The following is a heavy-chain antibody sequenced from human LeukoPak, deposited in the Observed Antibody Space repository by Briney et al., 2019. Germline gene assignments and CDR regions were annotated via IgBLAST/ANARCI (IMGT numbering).Heavy chain of an antibody. J-gene: IGHJ4*02. CDR3: AREGNPGTKIFDY. CDR2: IYSSGST. CDR1: GFNVSNNY. D-gene: IGHD1/OR15-1a*01. Sequence: GGSLRLSCAASGFNVSNNYMTWVRPAPGKGLEWVSLIYSSGSTYYADSVKGRFTISRDNSKNTLYLQMNSLRAEDTAVYYCAREGNPGTKIFDYWGQGTLVTVSS. V-gene: IGHV3-53*01.